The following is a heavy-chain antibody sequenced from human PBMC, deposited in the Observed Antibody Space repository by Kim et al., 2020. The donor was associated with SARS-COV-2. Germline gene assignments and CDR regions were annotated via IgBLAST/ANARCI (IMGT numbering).Heavy chain of an antibody. J-gene: IGHJ3*02. V-gene: IGHV3-11*04. CDR3: AREGTTVTTWSAFDI. D-gene: IGHD4-17*01. Sequence: DSVKGRFTISRDNAKNSLYLQMNSLRAEDTAVYYCAREGTTVTTWSAFDIWGQGTMVTVSS.